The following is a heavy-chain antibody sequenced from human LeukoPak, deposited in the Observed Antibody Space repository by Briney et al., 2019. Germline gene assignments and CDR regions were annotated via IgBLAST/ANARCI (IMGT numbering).Heavy chain of an antibody. CDR2: IYYSGST. CDR1: GGSISTYY. V-gene: IGHV4-59*08. D-gene: IGHD5-12*01. CDR3: ARGDVVATALDP. Sequence: PSETLSLTCTVSGGSISTYYWNWIRQLPGKGLEWIGYIYYSGSTKYNPSLKTRVTISVDTSKNQFSLKLSSVTAADTAVYYCARGDVVATALDPWGQGTLVTVSS. J-gene: IGHJ5*02.